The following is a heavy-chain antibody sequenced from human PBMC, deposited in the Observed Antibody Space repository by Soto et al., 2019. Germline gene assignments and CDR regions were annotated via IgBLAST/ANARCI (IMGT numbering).Heavy chain of an antibody. CDR2: IYSGGYT. CDR3: ATHPGGGGY. V-gene: IGHV3-53*01. D-gene: IGHD3-10*01. Sequence: EVQLVESGGGLIQPGGSLRLSCAVSGFTVSNHYMSWVRQAPGKGLEGVSVIYSGGYTAYGDSVKGRFTISRDNSKNTLFLQMKSRGPADPAVFSGATHPGGGGYWGQGTLVTVSS. CDR1: GFTVSNHY. J-gene: IGHJ4*02.